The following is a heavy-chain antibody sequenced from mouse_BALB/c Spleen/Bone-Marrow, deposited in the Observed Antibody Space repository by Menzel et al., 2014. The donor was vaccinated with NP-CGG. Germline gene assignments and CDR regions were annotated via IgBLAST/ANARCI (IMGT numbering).Heavy chain of an antibody. D-gene: IGHD4-1*01. V-gene: IGHV14-3*02. CDR3: ARWEYYAMDY. CDR2: IDSANGNT. J-gene: IGHJ4*01. Sequence: VTLKESGAELVKPGASVKLSCTASGFNIKDTYMHWVKQRPEQGLEWIGRIDSANGNTKYDPKFQGKATITADTSSNTAYLQLSSLTSEDTAVYYCARWEYYAMDYWGQGTSVTVSS. CDR1: GFNIKDTY.